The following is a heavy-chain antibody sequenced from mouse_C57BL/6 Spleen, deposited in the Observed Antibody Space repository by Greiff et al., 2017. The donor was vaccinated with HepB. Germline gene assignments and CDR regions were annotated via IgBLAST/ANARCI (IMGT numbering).Heavy chain of an antibody. Sequence: QVQLKQPGTELVKPGASVKLSCKASGYTFTSYWMHWVKQRPGQGLEWIGNINPSNGGTNYNEKFKSKATLTVDKSSSTAYMQLSSLTSEDSAVYYCARSMGLRQVAWFAYWGQGTLVTVSA. CDR2: INPSNGGT. V-gene: IGHV1-53*01. CDR3: ARSMGLRQVAWFAY. CDR1: GYTFTSYW. D-gene: IGHD2-4*01. J-gene: IGHJ3*01.